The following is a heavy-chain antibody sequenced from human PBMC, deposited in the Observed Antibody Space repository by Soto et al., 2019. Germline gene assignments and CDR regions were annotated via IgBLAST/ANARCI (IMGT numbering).Heavy chain of an antibody. D-gene: IGHD3-10*01. Sequence: SVKGRFTIYRDNSQNTLYLQMNSLRPEDTGVYYCAREVLWSRYFDYWGQGTLVTVSS. J-gene: IGHJ4*02. CDR3: AREVLWSRYFDY. V-gene: IGHV3-30*01.